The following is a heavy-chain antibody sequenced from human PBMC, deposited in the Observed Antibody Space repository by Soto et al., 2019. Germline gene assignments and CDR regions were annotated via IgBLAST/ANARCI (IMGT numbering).Heavy chain of an antibody. CDR3: ARQFDYDISGYYYAY. Sequence: AASVKVSWKASGGTFSKYSISWVRQAPGQGLEWMGGIIPMFGTPNYARKFEGRVTITADESTSTTYMELSSLRSEDTAVYYCARQFDYDISGYYYAYWGQGTLVTVSS. CDR2: IIPMFGTP. CDR1: GGTFSKYS. V-gene: IGHV1-69*13. J-gene: IGHJ4*02. D-gene: IGHD3-22*01.